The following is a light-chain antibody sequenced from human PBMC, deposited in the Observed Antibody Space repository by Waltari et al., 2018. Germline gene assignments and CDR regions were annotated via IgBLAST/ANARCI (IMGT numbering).Light chain of an antibody. CDR2: DVT. CDR3: SSYTSSITLV. J-gene: IGLJ3*02. CDR1: SSDVGGYNY. V-gene: IGLV2-14*03. Sequence: QSALTQPASVSGSPGQSITISCTGTSSDVGGYNYVSWYQQHPGKAPKLMIYDVTNRPSGVSNRFSGSKSCNTASLTISGLQAEDEADYYCSSYTSSITLVFGGGTKLTVL.